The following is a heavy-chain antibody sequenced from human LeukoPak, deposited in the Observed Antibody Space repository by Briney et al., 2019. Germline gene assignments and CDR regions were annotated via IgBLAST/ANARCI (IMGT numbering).Heavy chain of an antibody. CDR2: IYTSGST. Sequence: SETRSLTCTVSGGSISSYYWSWIRQPAGKGLEWIGRIYTSGSTNYNPTLKSRVTMSVDTSKNQFSLKLSPVTAADTAVYYCARDLSSGSYYPDAFDIWGQGTMVTVSS. J-gene: IGHJ3*02. V-gene: IGHV4-4*07. D-gene: IGHD1-26*01. CDR1: GGSISSYY. CDR3: ARDLSSGSYYPDAFDI.